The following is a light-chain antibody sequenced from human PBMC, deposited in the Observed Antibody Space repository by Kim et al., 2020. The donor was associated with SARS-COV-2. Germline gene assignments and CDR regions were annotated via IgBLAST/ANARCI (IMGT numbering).Light chain of an antibody. CDR2: DAS. CDR1: QSVSNY. CDR3: QQRTSALT. V-gene: IGKV3-11*01. Sequence: EIVLTQSPATLSLSPGERATLSCRASQSVSNYLAWYQQKPGQAPRLLIYDASNRATGIPARFSGSGFGTDLTLTISSLETEDFAVYYCQQRTSALTFGGGTKVDIK. J-gene: IGKJ4*01.